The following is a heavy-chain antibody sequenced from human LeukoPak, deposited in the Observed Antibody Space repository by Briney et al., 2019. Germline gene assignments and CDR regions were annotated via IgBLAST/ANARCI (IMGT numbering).Heavy chain of an antibody. CDR2: IYYRVTS. CDR1: GDSISTYY. V-gene: IGHV4-59*01. D-gene: IGHD3-10*01. CDR3: ARAVGGDGSGSL. J-gene: IGHJ4*02. Sequence: PSETLSLTCTVSGDSISTYYWSWIRQPPGKGLERIGYIYYRVTSDYNPSLTSRVTMPVDMSTRQISLKLCSVTAADTAVYYCARAVGGDGSGSLWGPGTLVTVSS.